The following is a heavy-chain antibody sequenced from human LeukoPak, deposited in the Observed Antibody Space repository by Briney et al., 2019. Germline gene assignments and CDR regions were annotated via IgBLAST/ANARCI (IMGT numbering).Heavy chain of an antibody. V-gene: IGHV4-59*01. Sequence: PSETLSLTCTVSGGSISSYYWSWVRLPPGKGLEWIGCVYYIGSTNYIPSLKSRVTISVDTSKNQFSLKLTSVTAADPAVYYCARGGGSTDYYDSSGYFWGQGTLVIVSS. CDR1: GGSISSYY. CDR2: VYYIGST. D-gene: IGHD3-22*01. CDR3: ARGGGSTDYYDSSGYF. J-gene: IGHJ4*02.